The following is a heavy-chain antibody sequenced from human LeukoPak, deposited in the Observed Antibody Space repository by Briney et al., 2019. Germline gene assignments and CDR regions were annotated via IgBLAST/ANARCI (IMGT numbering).Heavy chain of an antibody. V-gene: IGHV1-69*05. J-gene: IGHJ1*01. CDR2: IIPIFGTA. D-gene: IGHD3-22*01. Sequence: SVKASCKASGGTFSSYAISWVRQAPGQGLEWMGGIIPIFGTANYAQKFQGRVTITTDESTSTAYMELSSLRSEDTAVYYCARITYDSSGYYYNFQHWGQGTLVTVSS. CDR1: GGTFSSYA. CDR3: ARITYDSSGYYYNFQH.